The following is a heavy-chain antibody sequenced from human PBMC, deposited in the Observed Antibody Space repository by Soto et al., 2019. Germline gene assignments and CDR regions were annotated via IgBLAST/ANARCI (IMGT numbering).Heavy chain of an antibody. Sequence: PSETLSLTCDVYGGSFSGYIWTWIRQTPGKGLQWIGQINHSGSANYNPSLKSRVTISVDTSNNQFSLRLNSVTAADTAVYYCATHRRYSSGWYYYGMDVWGQGTKVTVSS. J-gene: IGHJ6*02. CDR2: INHSGSA. D-gene: IGHD6-25*01. CDR1: GGSFSGYI. V-gene: IGHV4-34*01. CDR3: ATHRRYSSGWYYYGMDV.